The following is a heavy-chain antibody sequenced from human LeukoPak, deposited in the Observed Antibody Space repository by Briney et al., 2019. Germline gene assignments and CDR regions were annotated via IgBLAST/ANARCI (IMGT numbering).Heavy chain of an antibody. CDR1: GGSISSNY. J-gene: IGHJ4*02. CDR2: IYTSGST. D-gene: IGHD3-22*01. V-gene: IGHV4-4*09. Sequence: KPSETLSLTCTVSGGSISSNYWSWIRQPPGKGLEWIGYIYTSGSTNYNPSLKSRVTISVDTSKNQFSLKLSSVTAADTAVYYCARHPYDSSGYYWRYYFDYWGQGTLVTVSS. CDR3: ARHPYDSSGYYWRYYFDY.